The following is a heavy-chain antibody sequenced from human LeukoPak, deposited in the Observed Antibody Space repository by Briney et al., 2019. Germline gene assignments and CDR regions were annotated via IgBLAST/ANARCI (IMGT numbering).Heavy chain of an antibody. Sequence: PSETLSLTCTVSRASISDNYWSWSRQPAGKALEWIGRTYTSGNTNYNPSLKSRASVSVDTSKNQFYLSLRYVTAADTAVYYCTIGGASGSLAHWGPGTLVTVSS. CDR2: TYTSGNT. J-gene: IGHJ4*02. CDR3: TIGGASGSLAH. CDR1: RASISDNY. V-gene: IGHV4-4*07. D-gene: IGHD6-13*01.